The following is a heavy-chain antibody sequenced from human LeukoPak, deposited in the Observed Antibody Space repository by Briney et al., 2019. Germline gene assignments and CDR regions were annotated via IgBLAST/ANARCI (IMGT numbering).Heavy chain of an antibody. CDR2: LTTDGGST. J-gene: IGHJ4*02. CDR1: GFTFNSYD. V-gene: IGHV3-23*01. Sequence: GGSLRLSCAASGFTFNSYDMSWVRQAPGKGLEWVSSLTTDGGSTEYADSVKGRFTISRDNSKNTLYLQMNSLRAEDTALYYCAKSLVRWAFDYWGQGTLVTVSS. D-gene: IGHD4-23*01. CDR3: AKSLVRWAFDY.